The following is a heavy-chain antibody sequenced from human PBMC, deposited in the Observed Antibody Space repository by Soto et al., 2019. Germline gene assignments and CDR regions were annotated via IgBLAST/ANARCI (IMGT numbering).Heavy chain of an antibody. V-gene: IGHV5-51*01. CDR2: IYPGDSDT. CDR1: GYRFTSYC. D-gene: IGHD3-16*01. Sequence: GEALQISCKGSGYRFTSYCIGWVRQMPGKGLEWMGIIYPGDSDTRYSPSFQGQVTISADKSISTAYLQWSSLKASDTAMYYCARQRTSTFGGFDYWGQGTLVTVSS. J-gene: IGHJ4*02. CDR3: ARQRTSTFGGFDY.